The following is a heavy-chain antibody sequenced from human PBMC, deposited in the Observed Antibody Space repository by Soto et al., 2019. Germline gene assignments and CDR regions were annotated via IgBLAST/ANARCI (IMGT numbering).Heavy chain of an antibody. Sequence: GGSLRLSCAASGFTFNNYWMSWVRQAPGKGLEWVASIKQDGSDKYYVDSVKGRFTISRDNAKNSLYLQMNSLRAEDTAVYYCARKYCSGGSCLFDPWGQGTLVTVSS. CDR1: GFTFNNYW. V-gene: IGHV3-7*01. CDR2: IKQDGSDK. J-gene: IGHJ5*02. CDR3: ARKYCSGGSCLFDP. D-gene: IGHD2-15*01.